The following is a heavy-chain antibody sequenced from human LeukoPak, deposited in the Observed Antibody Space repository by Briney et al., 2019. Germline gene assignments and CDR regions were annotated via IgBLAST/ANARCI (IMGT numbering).Heavy chain of an antibody. J-gene: IGHJ4*02. Sequence: SETLSLTCTVSGDSITNSNYFWGWIRQPPGQGLEWIEEVFYNGNTHYNPSLKSRVIISTDTSKNQFSLTLTAVTASDTAIYYCARRSPLVVVTAAHYYDYWGQGTLVTVPS. CDR1: GDSITNSNYF. D-gene: IGHD2-21*02. CDR3: ARRSPLVVVTAAHYYDY. V-gene: IGHV4-39*01. CDR2: VFYNGNT.